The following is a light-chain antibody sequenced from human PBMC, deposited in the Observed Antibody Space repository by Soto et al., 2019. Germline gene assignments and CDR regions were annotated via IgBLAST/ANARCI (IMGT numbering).Light chain of an antibody. CDR1: ESVSRN. Sequence: EVVMTXXXAXLXXXXWERATLSCRASESVSRNLAWYQQKPGQAPRLLIYDASTRATGIPDRFSGGGSGTEFTLTISSLQSEDFVVYYCQQYNSWPPITFGQGTRLEIK. V-gene: IGKV3-15*01. J-gene: IGKJ5*01. CDR3: QQYNSWPPIT. CDR2: DAS.